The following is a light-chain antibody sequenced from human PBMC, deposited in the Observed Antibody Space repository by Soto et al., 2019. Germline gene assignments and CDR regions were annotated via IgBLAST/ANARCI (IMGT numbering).Light chain of an antibody. CDR2: GAS. CDR3: QQYNNWPQT. V-gene: IGKV3-15*01. CDR1: QSVATN. Sequence: EAVLTQSPATLSVSPGERTTLFCRASQSVATNLAWYQQRPGQAPRLLLYGASKRAIGLPARFSGSGSGTEFTLTITSLQSEDFAVYYCQQYNNWPQTFGQGTKVDIK. J-gene: IGKJ1*01.